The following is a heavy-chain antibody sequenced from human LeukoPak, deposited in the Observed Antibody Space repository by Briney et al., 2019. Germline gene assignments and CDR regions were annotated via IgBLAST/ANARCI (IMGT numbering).Heavy chain of an antibody. V-gene: IGHV1-8*01. CDR3: ARGQGIEAAGKGGYYFDY. J-gene: IGHJ4*02. CDR1: GYTFTSYD. D-gene: IGHD6-13*01. Sequence: ASVKVSCXASGYTFTSYDINWVRQATGQGLEWMGWMNPNSGNTGYAQKFQGRVTITRNTSISTPYMELRTPRSTDTAVYICARGQGIEAAGKGGYYFDYWGQGTLVTVSS. CDR2: MNPNSGNT.